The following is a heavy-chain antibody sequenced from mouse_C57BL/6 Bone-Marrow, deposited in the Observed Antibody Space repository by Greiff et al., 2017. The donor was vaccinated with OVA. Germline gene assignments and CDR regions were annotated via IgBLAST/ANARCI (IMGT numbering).Heavy chain of an antibody. CDR1: GFTFSSYG. J-gene: IGHJ3*01. V-gene: IGHV5-6*01. CDR2: ISSGGGYT. Sequence: EVQVVESGGDLVKPGGSLKLSCAASGFTFSSYGMSWVRQTPDKRLEWVATISSGGGYTYYPDSVKGRFTISRDNAKNTLYLQMSSLKSEDTAMYYCARLGWLPRFAYWGQGTLVTVSA. D-gene: IGHD2-3*01. CDR3: ARLGWLPRFAY.